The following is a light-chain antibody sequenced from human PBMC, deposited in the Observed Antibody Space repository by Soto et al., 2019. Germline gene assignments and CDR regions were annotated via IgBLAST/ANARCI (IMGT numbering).Light chain of an antibody. V-gene: IGLV1-44*01. CDR1: SFNIGSNT. Sequence: QSVLTQPPSASGTPGQRVTISCSGSSFNIGSNTGNWYQQLPGTAPKLLIHGNNQRPSGVPDRFSGSKSGTSASLAISGLQSEDEADYYCAAWDDSLNAWVFGGGTQLTVL. CDR3: AAWDDSLNAWV. J-gene: IGLJ3*02. CDR2: GNN.